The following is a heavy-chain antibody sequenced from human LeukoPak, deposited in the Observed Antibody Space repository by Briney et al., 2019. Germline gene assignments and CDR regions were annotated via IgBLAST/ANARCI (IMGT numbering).Heavy chain of an antibody. D-gene: IGHD5-18*01. CDR2: FSYSVST. CDR3: ARLISSSGYSYGFDAFDV. J-gene: IGHJ3*01. CDR1: RGSPCIYL. V-gene: IGHV4-59*08. Sequence: PETPSDTCIVSRGSPCIYLWGSSWDPPRTGLECICYFSYSVSTNNSPSLTSRVTIPVDTSKDQFSQKLSSVTAADTAVYYCARLISSSGYSYGFDAFDVWGQGTMVTVSS.